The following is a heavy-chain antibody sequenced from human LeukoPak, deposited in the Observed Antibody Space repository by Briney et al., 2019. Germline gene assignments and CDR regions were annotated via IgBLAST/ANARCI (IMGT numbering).Heavy chain of an antibody. CDR2: IWYDGSNK. CDR3: ARPYCTSTSCSHYYYGLDV. V-gene: IGHV3-33*01. CDR1: GFTFSTYG. D-gene: IGHD2-2*01. J-gene: IGHJ6*02. Sequence: GGSLGPSCAASGFTFSTYGMHWVRQAPGKGLEWVALIWYDGSNKYYADSVKGRFAISRDNSKNTLYLQMNSLRAEDTAVYYCARPYCTSTSCSHYYYGLDVWGQGTTVTVSS.